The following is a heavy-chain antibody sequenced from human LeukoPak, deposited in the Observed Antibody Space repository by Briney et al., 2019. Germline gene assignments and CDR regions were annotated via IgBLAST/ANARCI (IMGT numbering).Heavy chain of an antibody. Sequence: ASVKVSCKASGYTFTSYYMHWVRQAPGQGLEWMGIINPSGGSTSYAQKFQGRVTMTRDTSTSTVYMELSSLRSEDMAVYYCARDRDTIFGVVTTNWFDPWGQGTLVTVSS. CDR2: INPSGGST. D-gene: IGHD3-3*01. CDR1: GYTFTSYY. V-gene: IGHV1-46*01. CDR3: ARDRDTIFGVVTTNWFDP. J-gene: IGHJ5*02.